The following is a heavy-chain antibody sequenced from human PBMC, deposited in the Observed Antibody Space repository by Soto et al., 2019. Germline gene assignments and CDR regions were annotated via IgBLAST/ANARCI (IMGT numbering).Heavy chain of an antibody. J-gene: IGHJ4*02. Sequence: EVQLVQSGAEVKKPGESLRISCKGSGYSFTSYWISWVRQMPGKGLEWMGRIDPSDSYTNYSPSFHGHVTISADKSITTAYLQWSSLKAWDTAMYYCARLLDIYDRDDYWGQGTLVTVSS. CDR3: ARLLDIYDRDDY. CDR1: GYSFTSYW. D-gene: IGHD3-9*01. V-gene: IGHV5-10-1*01. CDR2: IDPSDSYT.